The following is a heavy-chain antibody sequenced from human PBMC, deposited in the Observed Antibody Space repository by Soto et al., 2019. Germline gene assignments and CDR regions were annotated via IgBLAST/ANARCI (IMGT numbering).Heavy chain of an antibody. V-gene: IGHV3-53*01. CDR2: IYSGGST. J-gene: IGHJ6*02. CDR1: GFTVSSNY. Sequence: GGSLRLSCAASGFTVSSNYMSWVRQAPGKGLEWVSVIYSGGSTYYADSVKGRFTISRDNSKNTLYLQMNSLRAEDTAVYYCARDGSRYCSSTSCYNGMDVWGQGTTVTVSS. D-gene: IGHD2-2*02. CDR3: ARDGSRYCSSTSCYNGMDV.